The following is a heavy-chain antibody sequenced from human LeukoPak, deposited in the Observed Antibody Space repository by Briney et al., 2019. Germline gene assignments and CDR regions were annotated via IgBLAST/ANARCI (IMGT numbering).Heavy chain of an antibody. Sequence: PGGSLRLSCAASGFTFSSYWMSWVRQAPGKGLEWVSAISGSGGSTYYADSVKGRFTISRDNSKNTLYLQMNSLRAEDTAVYYCAKADYGDSWPYYMDVWGKGTTVTVSS. CDR1: GFTFSSYW. J-gene: IGHJ6*03. V-gene: IGHV3-23*01. D-gene: IGHD4-17*01. CDR3: AKADYGDSWPYYMDV. CDR2: ISGSGGST.